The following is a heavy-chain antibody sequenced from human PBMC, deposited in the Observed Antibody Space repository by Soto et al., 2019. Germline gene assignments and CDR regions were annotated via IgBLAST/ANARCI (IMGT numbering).Heavy chain of an antibody. V-gene: IGHV2-5*02. D-gene: IGHD3-9*01. Sequence: QITLKESGPTLVKPTQTLTLTCTFSGFSLSTTGMGVGWIRQPPGKALEWLALIYWDDDKRYSPSLKSRLTITKDTSKNQVVLTMTNMGPGDTATYYCAHLYYDVLTGYFYFDFWGQGTLVTVSS. CDR1: GFSLSTTGMG. CDR3: AHLYYDVLTGYFYFDF. CDR2: IYWDDDK. J-gene: IGHJ4*02.